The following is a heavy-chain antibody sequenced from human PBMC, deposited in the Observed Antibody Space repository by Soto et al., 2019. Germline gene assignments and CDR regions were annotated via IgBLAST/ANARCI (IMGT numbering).Heavy chain of an antibody. J-gene: IGHJ5*02. CDR1: GYTFTSYG. V-gene: IGHV1-18*01. D-gene: IGHD6-13*01. CDR3: ARDKTKGSSPWSPVGP. CDR2: VTAYNDNT. Sequence: QVQLVQSGAEVKKPGASVKVSCKASGYTFTSYGISWVRQAPGQGLEWMGWVTAYNDNTNYAQKFQGRVTMTTDTSTSTAYMVLRSLRFDDTAVYYCARDKTKGSSPWSPVGPWGQGTLVTVSS.